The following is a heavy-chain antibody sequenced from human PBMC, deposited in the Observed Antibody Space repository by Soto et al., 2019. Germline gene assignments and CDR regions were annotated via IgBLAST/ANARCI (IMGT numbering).Heavy chain of an antibody. CDR1: GGSFSGYY. V-gene: IGHV4-34*01. D-gene: IGHD6-13*01. CDR3: ASVRVLTFDI. Sequence: PSETLSLTCAVYGGSFSGYYWSWIRQPPGKGLEWIGEINHSGSTNYNPSLKSRVTISVDTSKNQFSLKLSSVTAADTAVYYCASVRVLTFDIWGQGAMVTGSS. J-gene: IGHJ3*02. CDR2: INHSGST.